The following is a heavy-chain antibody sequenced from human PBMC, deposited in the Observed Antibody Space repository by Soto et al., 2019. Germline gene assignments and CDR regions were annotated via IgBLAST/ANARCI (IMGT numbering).Heavy chain of an antibody. Sequence: WETLSLTCAVHGGSFSGYYWSWFRQPPGKGLEWIGEINDSGSTNYNPSLRSRVTTSVDTSKNRVSLRQSAVTATDTAVYYCARRQSNWFDPWGQGTLVTVSS. CDR1: GGSFSGYY. CDR2: INDSGST. J-gene: IGHJ5*02. V-gene: IGHV4-34*01. CDR3: ARRQSNWFDP.